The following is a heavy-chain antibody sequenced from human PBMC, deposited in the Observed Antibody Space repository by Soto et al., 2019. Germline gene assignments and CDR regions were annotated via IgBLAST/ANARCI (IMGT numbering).Heavy chain of an antibody. J-gene: IGHJ5*02. V-gene: IGHV3-21*01. CDR2: ISSSSSYI. CDR1: GFTFSSYS. D-gene: IGHD5-12*01. CDR3: ARDPVVAKIIYTSFDP. Sequence: EVQLVESGGGLVKPGGSLRLSCAASGFTFSSYSMNWVRQAPGKGLEWVSSISSSSSYIYYADSVKGRFTISRDNAKNSLYLPMNSLRAEETAVYYCARDPVVAKIIYTSFDPLGQGTLVTVSS.